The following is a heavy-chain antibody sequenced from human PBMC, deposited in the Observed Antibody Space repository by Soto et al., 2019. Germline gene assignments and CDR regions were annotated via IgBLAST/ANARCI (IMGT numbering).Heavy chain of an antibody. J-gene: IGHJ4*02. CDR3: ARWVEVSLDYFDS. Sequence: TLSLTCTVSGAYMRNDYYYWGWVRQKAGKDLEWIGHMHHSGRAHYNPSLKGRVAISVDTSKNQFSLYLYSVTAADTALYFCARWVEVSLDYFDSWGQGTPVTSPQ. V-gene: IGHV4-31*03. CDR2: MHHSGRA. CDR1: GAYMRNDYYY.